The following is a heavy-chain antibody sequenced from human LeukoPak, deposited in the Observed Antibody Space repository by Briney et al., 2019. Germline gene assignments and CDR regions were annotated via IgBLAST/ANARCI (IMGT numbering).Heavy chain of an antibody. V-gene: IGHV1-18*03. D-gene: IGHD4-11*01. J-gene: IGHJ4*02. CDR3: ARDRVYDYSNPRGFDY. Sequence: ASVKVPCKASGYTFTSYGISWVRQAPGQGLEWMGWISGYNGKTNYAQNLQGRVTMTTDTSTSTAYVELGSLRSDDMAVYYCARDRVYDYSNPRGFDYWGQGTLVTVSS. CDR2: ISGYNGKT. CDR1: GYTFTSYG.